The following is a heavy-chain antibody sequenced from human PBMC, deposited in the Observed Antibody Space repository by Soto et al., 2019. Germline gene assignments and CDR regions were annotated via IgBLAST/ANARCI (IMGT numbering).Heavy chain of an antibody. CDR3: AAESVGATSYYYGMDV. D-gene: IGHD1-26*01. CDR2: IVVHSGNT. Sequence: ASVKVSCKASGFTFTNSDVQWVRQARGQRLEWIGWIVVHSGNTNYAQNFQERVTIIRDMSTSTANLELSSLKSEDTAVYYCAAESVGATSYYYGMDVWGQGTTVTVSS. V-gene: IGHV1-58*01. J-gene: IGHJ6*02. CDR1: GFTFTNSD.